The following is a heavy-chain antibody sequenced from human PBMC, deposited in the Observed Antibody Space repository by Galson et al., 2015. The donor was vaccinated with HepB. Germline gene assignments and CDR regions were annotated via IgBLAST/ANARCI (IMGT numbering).Heavy chain of an antibody. J-gene: IGHJ6*02. D-gene: IGHD2-15*01. CDR2: IYPSASET. CDR1: GYRFSMYW. V-gene: IGHV5-51*01. Sequence: QSGAEVKKPGESLKISCEGSGYRFSMYWIGWVRQMPGRGLEWTGSIYPSASETRYSPSFQGQVTISADKSISTAYLQWSSLKASDTAMYYCARRQTYGSGIYSMDVWGQGTTVTVSS. CDR3: ARRQTYGSGIYSMDV.